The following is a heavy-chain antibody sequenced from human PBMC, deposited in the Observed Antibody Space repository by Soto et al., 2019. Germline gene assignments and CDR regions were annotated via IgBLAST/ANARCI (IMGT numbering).Heavy chain of an antibody. CDR1: GFTFSSHV. CDR2: ISGSGGNT. V-gene: IGHV3-23*01. J-gene: IGHJ5*02. CDR3: AKEMGDYYDSSGSWFDP. Sequence: VWSLRLSCAASGFTFSSHVMSWVRQAPGKGLEWVSAISGSGGNTYYADSVKGRFTISRDNSKNTLFLQMNSLRAEDTALYFCAKEMGDYYDSSGSWFDPWGQGTLVTVSS. D-gene: IGHD3-22*01.